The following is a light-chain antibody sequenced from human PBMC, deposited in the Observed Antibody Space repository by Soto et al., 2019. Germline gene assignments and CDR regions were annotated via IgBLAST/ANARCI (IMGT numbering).Light chain of an antibody. Sequence: DIQMTQSPSTLSASVGDRVTITCRASQSISSWLAWYQQKPGKAPKLLIYDASNLESGVPSRFSGSGSGTEFTLIFSSLQPDDFATYYCQQYNSYSLTFAGGTKVDIK. CDR2: DAS. CDR3: QQYNSYSLT. V-gene: IGKV1-5*01. J-gene: IGKJ4*01. CDR1: QSISSW.